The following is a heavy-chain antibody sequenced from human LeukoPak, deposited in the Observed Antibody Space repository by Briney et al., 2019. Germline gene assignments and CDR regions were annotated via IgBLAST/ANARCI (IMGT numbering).Heavy chain of an antibody. CDR1: GSSFTSYW. CDR2: IYPGDSAT. Sequence: GASLKISFKGSGSSFTSYWIGWVRRMPGKGLEGMGIIYPGDSATRYSPSFQGQVTISADKSISTAYLQWSGLKASDTAMYYCARGGYNYGGADYWGQGTLVTVSS. CDR3: ARGGYNYGGADY. D-gene: IGHD5-24*01. J-gene: IGHJ4*02. V-gene: IGHV5-51*01.